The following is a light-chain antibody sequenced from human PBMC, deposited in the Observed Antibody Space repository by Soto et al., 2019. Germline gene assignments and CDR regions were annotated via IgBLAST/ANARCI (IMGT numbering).Light chain of an antibody. CDR2: AAS. J-gene: IGKJ3*01. CDR3: QQSYRA. Sequence: DIQMTQSPSSLSASVGDRVTITCRASQSISSYLNWYQQKPGKAPKLLIYAASSLQSGVPSRFSGSGSGTDFTLTISSLQHEDFATYYCQQSYRAFGPGTKVDIK. CDR1: QSISSY. V-gene: IGKV1-39*01.